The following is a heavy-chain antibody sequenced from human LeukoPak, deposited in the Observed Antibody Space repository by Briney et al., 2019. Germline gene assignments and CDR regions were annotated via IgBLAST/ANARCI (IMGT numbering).Heavy chain of an antibody. D-gene: IGHD3-3*01. CDR2: ISAYNGNT. Sequence: ASVTVSCKASGYTFTSYGISWVRQAPGQGLEWMGWISAYNGNTNYAQKLQGRVTMTTDTSTSTAYMELRSLRSDDTAVYYCARLAKLTIFGVVTADAFDIWGQGTMVTVSS. CDR3: ARLAKLTIFGVVTADAFDI. J-gene: IGHJ3*02. V-gene: IGHV1-18*01. CDR1: GYTFTSYG.